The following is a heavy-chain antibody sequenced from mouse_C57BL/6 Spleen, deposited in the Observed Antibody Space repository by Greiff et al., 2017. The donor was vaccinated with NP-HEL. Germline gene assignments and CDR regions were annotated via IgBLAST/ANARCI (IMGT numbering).Heavy chain of an antibody. CDR2: IDPENGDT. D-gene: IGHD1-1*01. V-gene: IGHV14-4*01. J-gene: IGHJ4*01. CDR3: TTNYYGSSSYAMDY. CDR1: GFNIKDDY. Sequence: DVQLQESGAELVRPGASVKLSCTASGFNIKDDYMHWVKQRPEQGLEWIGWIDPENGDTEYASKFQGKATITADTSSNTAYLQLSSLTSEDTAVYYCTTNYYGSSSYAMDYWGQGTSVTVSS.